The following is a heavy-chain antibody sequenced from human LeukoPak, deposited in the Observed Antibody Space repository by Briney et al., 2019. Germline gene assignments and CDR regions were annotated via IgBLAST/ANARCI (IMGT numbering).Heavy chain of an antibody. CDR1: GGTFSSYA. J-gene: IGHJ4*02. D-gene: IGHD2-8*01. Sequence: ASVKVSCKASGGTFSSYAINWVRQAPGQGREWMGRIIRGLGISNYAQKFQGRVTITADKSTSTTYMELSSLRSEDTAVYYCASARQRHCTNGVCPSLTDSWGQGTLVTVSS. V-gene: IGHV1-69*04. CDR2: IIRGLGIS. CDR3: ASARQRHCTNGVCPSLTDS.